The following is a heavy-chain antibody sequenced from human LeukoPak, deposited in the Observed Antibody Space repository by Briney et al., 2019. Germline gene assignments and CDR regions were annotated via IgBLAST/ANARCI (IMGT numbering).Heavy chain of an antibody. V-gene: IGHV3-30*04. D-gene: IGHD2-2*01. Sequence: PGGSLRLSCAASGFTFSTYAMHWVRQAPGKGLEWVAVISYDGSSKYYADSVKGRFTISRDNSKNTLYLQMNSLRAEDTAVYYCAKWGGYCSSTSCPGGYWGQGTLVTVSS. J-gene: IGHJ4*02. CDR2: ISYDGSSK. CDR3: AKWGGYCSSTSCPGGY. CDR1: GFTFSTYA.